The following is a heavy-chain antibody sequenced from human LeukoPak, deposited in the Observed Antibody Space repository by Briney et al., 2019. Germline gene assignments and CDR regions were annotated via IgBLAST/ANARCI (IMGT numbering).Heavy chain of an antibody. V-gene: IGHV3-53*01. CDR3: ARVRRDIVASYYYYYYMDV. CDR1: GFTVSSNC. D-gene: IGHD5-12*01. Sequence: GGSLRLSCAASGFTVSSNCMSWVRQAPGKGLEWVSVIYSGGSTYYADSVKGRFTISRDNSKNTLYLQMNSLRAEDTAVYYCARVRRDIVASYYYYYYMDVWGKGTTVTVSS. CDR2: IYSGGST. J-gene: IGHJ6*03.